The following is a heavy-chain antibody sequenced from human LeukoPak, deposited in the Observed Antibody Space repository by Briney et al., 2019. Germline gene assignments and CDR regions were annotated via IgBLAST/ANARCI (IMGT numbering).Heavy chain of an antibody. CDR1: GYTFTGYY. J-gene: IGHJ4*02. V-gene: IGHV1-2*02. D-gene: IGHD3-10*01. Sequence: ASVKVSCKASGYTFTGYYMHWVRQAPGQGLEWMGWINPNSGGTNYAQKFQGRVTMTRDTSISTAYMELSRLRSDDTAVYYCAREGPYYCGSGSYSFDYWGQGTLVTVSS. CDR3: AREGPYYCGSGSYSFDY. CDR2: INPNSGGT.